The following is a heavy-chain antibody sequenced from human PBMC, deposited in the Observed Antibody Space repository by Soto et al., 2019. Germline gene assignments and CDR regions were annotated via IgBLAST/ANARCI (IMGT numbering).Heavy chain of an antibody. D-gene: IGHD3-22*01. CDR1: GGSISSSNFY. V-gene: IGHV4-39*01. CDR3: ARLFYDTSEHFDX. Sequence: AETLSLTFTVSGGSISSSNFYWGWIRQPPGKGMELIGNIYYTGSKYYNPSLKSRVTISVDTSKKQFSLTLSSVTAADTAVYFCARLFYDTSEHFDXWGQGTLVTVSX. J-gene: IGHJ4*02. CDR2: IYYTGSK.